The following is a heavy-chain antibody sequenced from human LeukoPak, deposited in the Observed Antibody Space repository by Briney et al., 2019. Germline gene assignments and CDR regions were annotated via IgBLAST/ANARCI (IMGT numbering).Heavy chain of an antibody. CDR3: ARDRADGWFGELFEIDYYYGMDV. V-gene: IGHV1-69*05. CDR2: IIPIFGTA. J-gene: IGHJ6*02. CDR1: GGTFSSYA. D-gene: IGHD3-10*01. Sequence: SVKVSCKASGGTFSSYAISWVRQAPGQGLEWMGGIIPIFGTANYAQKFQGRVTITTDESTSTAYMELSSLRSEDTAVYYCARDRADGWFGELFEIDYYYGMDVWGQGTTVTVSS.